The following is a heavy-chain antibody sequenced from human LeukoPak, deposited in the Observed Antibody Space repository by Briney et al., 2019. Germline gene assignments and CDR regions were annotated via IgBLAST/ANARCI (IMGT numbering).Heavy chain of an antibody. CDR3: AKGRGYCSSTSCYASYFDY. CDR2: ISGSGGST. D-gene: IGHD2-2*01. CDR1: GFTFSSYA. Sequence: GSLRLSCAASGFTFSSYAMSWVRQAPGKGLEWVSAISGSGGSTYYADSVKGRFTISRDNSKNTLYLQMNNLRAEDTAVYYCAKGRGYCSSTSCYASYFDYWGQGTLVTVSS. J-gene: IGHJ4*02. V-gene: IGHV3-23*01.